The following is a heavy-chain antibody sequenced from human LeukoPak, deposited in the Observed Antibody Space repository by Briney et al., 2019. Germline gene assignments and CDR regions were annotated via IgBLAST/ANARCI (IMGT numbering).Heavy chain of an antibody. CDR2: FNPSGGST. Sequence: GASVKVSCKASGYTFTNYYMHWVRQAPGQGLVWMGVFNPSGGSTSYAQKFQGRVTMTRDTSTSTVYMELSSLRSEDAAVYYCARVRDGYNDAFDIWGQGTMVTVSS. CDR3: ARVRDGYNDAFDI. V-gene: IGHV1-46*01. J-gene: IGHJ3*02. D-gene: IGHD5-24*01. CDR1: GYTFTNYY.